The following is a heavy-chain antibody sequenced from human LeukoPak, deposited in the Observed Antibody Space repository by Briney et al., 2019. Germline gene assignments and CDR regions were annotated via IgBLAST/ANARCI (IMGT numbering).Heavy chain of an antibody. D-gene: IGHD3-16*01. CDR1: GGSISSGGYS. CDR2: IYHSGST. J-gene: IGHJ4*02. Sequence: SETLSLTCAVSGGSISSGGYSWSWIRQPPGKGLEWIGYIYHSGSTYYNPSLKSRVTISVDRSKNQFSLKLSSVTAADTAVYYCARDLGAAWDFDYWGQGTLVTVSS. CDR3: ARDLGAAWDFDY. V-gene: IGHV4-30-2*01.